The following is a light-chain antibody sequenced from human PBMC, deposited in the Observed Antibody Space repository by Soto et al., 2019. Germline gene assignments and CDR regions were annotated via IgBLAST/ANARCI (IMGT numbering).Light chain of an antibody. CDR3: QQFDDSVT. J-gene: IGKJ5*01. CDR2: GAS. V-gene: IGKV3-20*01. CDR1: HSVSRTY. Sequence: TQSPSTLSGSVGDRVTITCRASHSVSRTYLAWYQQKPGQAPRLLMYGASDRATGTPGRFSGSGSGTDFTLTISGLEPEDSAVYYCQQFDDSVTFGQGTRLDIK.